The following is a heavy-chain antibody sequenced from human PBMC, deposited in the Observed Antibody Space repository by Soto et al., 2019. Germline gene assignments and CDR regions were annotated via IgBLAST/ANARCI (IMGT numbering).Heavy chain of an antibody. CDR1: GGSISSYY. J-gene: IGHJ6*02. V-gene: IGHV4-59*01. CDR2: SYYSRST. CDR3: ARETRAHVPAHYSYYYGMDV. Sequence: PSETLSLTCTVSGGSISSYYWSWTRQPPGKGLEWSGYSYYSRSTNYNPSLKSRVTISVDTSKNQFSLTLSSVTAAYTAVYYCARETRAHVPAHYSYYYGMDVWGQGTTVTVSS. D-gene: IGHD2-2*01.